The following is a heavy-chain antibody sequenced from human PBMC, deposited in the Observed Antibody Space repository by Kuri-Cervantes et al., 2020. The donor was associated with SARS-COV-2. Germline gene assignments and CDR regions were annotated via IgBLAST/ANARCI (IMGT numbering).Heavy chain of an antibody. CDR2: ISGSGGST. CDR3: AKDISSGYYFDAFDI. V-gene: IGHV3-23*01. CDR1: GFTFSSYA. Sequence: GGSLRLSCAASGFTFSSYAMSWVRQAPGKGLEWVSAISGSGGSTYYAGSVKGRFTISRDNSKDTLYLQMNSLRAEDTAVYHCAKDISSGYYFDAFDIWGQGTMVIVSS. D-gene: IGHD3-22*01. J-gene: IGHJ3*02.